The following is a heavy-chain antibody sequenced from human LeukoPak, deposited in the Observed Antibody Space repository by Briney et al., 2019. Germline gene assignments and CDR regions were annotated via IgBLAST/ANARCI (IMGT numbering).Heavy chain of an antibody. CDR2: IYTSGST. D-gene: IGHD1-26*01. CDR1: GGSISSYY. J-gene: IGHJ3*02. V-gene: IGHV4-4*07. Sequence: SETLSLTCTVSGGSISSYYWSWIRQPAGRGLEWIGRIYTSGSTNYNPSLKSRVTMSVDTSKNQFSLKLSSVTAADTALYYCARTGGLIVGARTRAFDIWGQGTMVTVSS. CDR3: ARTGGLIVGARTRAFDI.